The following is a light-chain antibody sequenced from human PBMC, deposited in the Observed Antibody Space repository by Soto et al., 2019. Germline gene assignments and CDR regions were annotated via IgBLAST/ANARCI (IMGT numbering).Light chain of an antibody. CDR1: QGIKSY. CDR3: QQRNSYPIT. CDR2: GAS. V-gene: IGKV1-9*01. J-gene: IGKJ5*01. Sequence: IQLTQSPSSLSASVGDRITITCRASQGIKSYLSWFQQKPGRAPKLLIYGASTLQSGVPSRFSGSGSGTDFTLTIISLQPEDFASYYCQQRNSYPITFGQGKRLEIK.